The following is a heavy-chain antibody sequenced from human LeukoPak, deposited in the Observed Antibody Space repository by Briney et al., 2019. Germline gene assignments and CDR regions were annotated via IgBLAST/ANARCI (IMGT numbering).Heavy chain of an antibody. V-gene: IGHV3-66*01. CDR1: GFSVSSNY. CDR3: ARVGYTSGWGERYYFDH. D-gene: IGHD6-25*01. CDR2: IYSGGST. Sequence: GGSLRLSCAASGFSVSSNYMSWVRQAPGKGPEWISIIYSGGSTYYAESVKGRFTISRDDSKNTVYLQMNSLRAEDTAVYYCARVGYTSGWGERYYFDHWGQGTLVTVSS. J-gene: IGHJ4*02.